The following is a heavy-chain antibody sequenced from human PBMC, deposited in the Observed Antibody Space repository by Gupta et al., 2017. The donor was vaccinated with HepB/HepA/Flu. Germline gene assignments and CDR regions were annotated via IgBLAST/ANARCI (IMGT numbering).Heavy chain of an antibody. J-gene: IGHJ4*02. V-gene: IGHV3-7*01. D-gene: IGHD1-26*01. CDR1: GFIFSTSW. CDR2: RKQDGREK. CDR3: ARHTGTYFDY. Sequence: EVQLVESGGGLVQPGGSLRVSCAASGFIFSTSWMTWVRQAPGKGLEGVANRKQDGREKFYVDSVKGRFTISRDNAKNSLYLLMNSLRAEDTAVYYCARHTGTYFDYWGQGTLVTVSS.